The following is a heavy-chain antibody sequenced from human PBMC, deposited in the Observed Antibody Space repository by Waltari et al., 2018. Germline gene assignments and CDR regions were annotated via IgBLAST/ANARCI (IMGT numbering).Heavy chain of an antibody. CDR3: ARDTGGWYFDV. CDR2: MSYSGKS. CDR1: GSSTSLFS. Sequence: QVQLQESGPGLVKPSETLSLTCTVSGSSTSLFSWAWIRQPPGKRLEWIGHMSYSGKSKYNPSLTSRVGISLDKSRDQVTLTLTSVSAADTAMYYCARDTGGWYFDVWGRGTPVTVSS. J-gene: IGHJ2*01. V-gene: IGHV4-59*01. D-gene: IGHD3-10*01.